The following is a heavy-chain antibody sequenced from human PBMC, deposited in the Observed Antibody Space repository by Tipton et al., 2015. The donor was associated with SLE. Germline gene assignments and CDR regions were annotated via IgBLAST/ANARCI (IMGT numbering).Heavy chain of an antibody. J-gene: IGHJ4*02. Sequence: TLSLTCTVSGGSISSSSYYWGWIRQPPGKGLEWIGEINQSGSTNYNPSLKSRVTMSVDTSKNQFSLKLSSVTAADTAVYYCARHQPWGYFDYWGQGTLVTVSS. V-gene: IGHV4-39*07. D-gene: IGHD3-16*01. CDR2: INQSGST. CDR1: GGSISSSSYY. CDR3: ARHQPWGYFDY.